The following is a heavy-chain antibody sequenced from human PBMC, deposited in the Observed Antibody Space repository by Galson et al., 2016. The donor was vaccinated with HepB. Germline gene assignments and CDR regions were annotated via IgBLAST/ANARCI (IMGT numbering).Heavy chain of an antibody. V-gene: IGHV3-74*01. CDR3: ARDLSGPDY. J-gene: IGHJ4*02. CDR1: GFTFTHHQ. CDR2: IEPDGSRP. Sequence: SLRLSCATSGFTFTHHQMHWVRQVPGKGLVWVSRIEPDGSRPIYADSVKGRFTISRDNAENTLYLQMNSLRADVTAVYYCARDLSGPDYWGQGTLVTVSS.